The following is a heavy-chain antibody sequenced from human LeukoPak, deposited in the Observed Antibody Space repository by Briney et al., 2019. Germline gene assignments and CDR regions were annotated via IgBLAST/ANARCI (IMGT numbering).Heavy chain of an antibody. CDR2: ISYDGSNK. CDR3: ARDAIAAAGTKAFDY. CDR1: GFTFSSYG. J-gene: IGHJ4*02. D-gene: IGHD6-13*01. V-gene: IGHV3-30-3*01. Sequence: GGSLILSCAASGFTFSSYGMHWVRQAPGKGLEWVAVISYDGSNKYYADSVKGRFTISRDNSKNTLYLQMNSLRAEDTAVYYCARDAIAAAGTKAFDYWGQGTLVTVSS.